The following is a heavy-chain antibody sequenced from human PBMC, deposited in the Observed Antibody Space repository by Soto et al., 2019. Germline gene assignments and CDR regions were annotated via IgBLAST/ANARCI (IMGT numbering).Heavy chain of an antibody. Sequence: GESLKISCKDSGYGFTSYWIGWVRQMPGKGLEWMGIIYPGDSDTRYSPSFQGQVTISADKSISTAYLQWSSLKASDTAMYYCARSGVGAKFYNWFDPWGQGTLVTVS. CDR3: ARSGVGAKFYNWFDP. J-gene: IGHJ5*02. CDR1: GYGFTSYW. V-gene: IGHV5-51*01. D-gene: IGHD1-26*01. CDR2: IYPGDSDT.